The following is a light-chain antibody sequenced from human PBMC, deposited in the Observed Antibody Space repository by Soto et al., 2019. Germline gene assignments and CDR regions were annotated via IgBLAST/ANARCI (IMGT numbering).Light chain of an antibody. CDR2: AVS. Sequence: QSALTQPASVTGSPGQSITISCTGSSNDVGGYNYVSWYQQHPGKAPKLIIYAVSNRPSGVSSRFSGSKSGNTASLTISALQGDDEADYYCSSYTGTYDVVFGGGTKLTVL. V-gene: IGLV2-14*01. CDR3: SSYTGTYDVV. J-gene: IGLJ2*01. CDR1: SNDVGGYNY.